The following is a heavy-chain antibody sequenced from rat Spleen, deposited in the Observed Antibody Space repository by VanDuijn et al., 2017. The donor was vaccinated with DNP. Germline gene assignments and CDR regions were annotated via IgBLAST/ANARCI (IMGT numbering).Heavy chain of an antibody. Sequence: EVQLVESGGGLVQPGNSLKFSCAASVFTFSDYAMTWVRQSPRQGLEWLATIIFDGSSSFYRDSVKGRFTISRDNAKSTLYLQMDSLRSEDTATYYCATDWFAYWGQGTLVTVSS. CDR3: ATDWFAY. CDR2: IIFDGSSS. J-gene: IGHJ3*01. V-gene: IGHV5S10*01. CDR1: VFTFSDYA.